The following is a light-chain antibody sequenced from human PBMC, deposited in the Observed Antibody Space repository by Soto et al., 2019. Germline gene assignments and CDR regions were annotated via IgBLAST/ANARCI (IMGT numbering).Light chain of an antibody. CDR1: QTFSNXF. CDR3: XQCGSSST. CDR2: GAS. V-gene: IGKV3-20*01. Sequence: EIVLTQSPGXLSLSPGERATLSCRASQTFSNXFLSWFQQIPGQAPRLLIYGASMRATGIPDRFSGSGSGTDFTXTXSRLXXEXXXXXXXXQCGSSSTFGQGTRLEIK. J-gene: IGKJ5*01.